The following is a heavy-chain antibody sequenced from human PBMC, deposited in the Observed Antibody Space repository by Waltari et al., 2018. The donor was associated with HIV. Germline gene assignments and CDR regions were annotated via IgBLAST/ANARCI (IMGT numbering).Heavy chain of an antibody. CDR3: ARDSITVSGTFDY. CDR1: GFTFSSYG. Sequence: QVQLVESGGGVVQYGRSLRLSCVASGFTFSSYGIHWVRQAPGKGLEWVAVIWYDGSNKDYADSVKGRFSISRDNSKNTVYLQMNSLRAEDTAEYYCARDSITVSGTFDYWGQGTLVTVSS. J-gene: IGHJ4*02. V-gene: IGHV3-33*01. CDR2: IWYDGSNK. D-gene: IGHD6-19*01.